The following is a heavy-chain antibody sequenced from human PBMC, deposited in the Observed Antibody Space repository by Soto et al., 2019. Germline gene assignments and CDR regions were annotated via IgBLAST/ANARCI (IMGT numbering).Heavy chain of an antibody. V-gene: IGHV6-1*01. J-gene: IGHJ5*01. CDR2: TYYRSKWYN. CDR1: GDSVSSSGVT. CDR3: VRLIGNSWLDF. D-gene: IGHD1-26*01. Sequence: SETLSLTCGISGDSVSSSGVTWNWIRQSPSRGLEWLGRTYYRSKWYNDYAESVKSRITINPDTSKNQFSLHLNSVTPEDTAVYYCVRLIGNSWLDFWGQGTLVTVSS.